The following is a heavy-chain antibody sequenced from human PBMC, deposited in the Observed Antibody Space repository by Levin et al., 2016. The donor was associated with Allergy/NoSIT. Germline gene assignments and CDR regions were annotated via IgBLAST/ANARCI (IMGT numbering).Heavy chain of an antibody. Sequence: VRQAPGKGLEWVSAISGSGGSTYYADSVKGRFTISRDNSKNTLYLQMNSLRAEDTAVYYCAKDLFPGYCSSTSCYTPSPFDYWGQGTLVTVSS. CDR3: AKDLFPGYCSSTSCYTPSPFDY. V-gene: IGHV3-23*01. D-gene: IGHD2-2*02. CDR2: ISGSGGST. J-gene: IGHJ4*02.